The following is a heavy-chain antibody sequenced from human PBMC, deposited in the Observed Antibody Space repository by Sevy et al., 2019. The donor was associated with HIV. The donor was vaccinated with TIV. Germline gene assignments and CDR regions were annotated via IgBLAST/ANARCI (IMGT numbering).Heavy chain of an antibody. J-gene: IGHJ4*02. CDR3: VRADPAQHFDS. CDR1: GDTFTNNY. V-gene: IGHV1-46*01. CDR2: IDPSAGNA. Sequence: ASVKVSCKASGDTFTNNYMHWVRQAPGQGLEWMGIIDPSAGNASYAQKFQGRVTMTRDTSTSTLYMDLSSLRSEDTAVYYCVRADPAQHFDSWGQGTLVTFSS.